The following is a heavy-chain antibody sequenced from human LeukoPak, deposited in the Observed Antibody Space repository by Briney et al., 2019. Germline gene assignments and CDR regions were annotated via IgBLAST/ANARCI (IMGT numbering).Heavy chain of an antibody. CDR1: GASISSSPYY. Sequence: KPSETLSLTCTVSGASISSSPYYWGWIRQSPGRGLEWIGSISYSGTTYYNPSLKSRVSISVDTSKNQFSLQVSSVTPAHTAVYFCAANPDDYNTLGSSYKVWGQGTLVTVSS. J-gene: IGHJ4*02. CDR3: AANPDDYNTLGSSYKV. D-gene: IGHD3-10*01. V-gene: IGHV4-39*01. CDR2: ISYSGTT.